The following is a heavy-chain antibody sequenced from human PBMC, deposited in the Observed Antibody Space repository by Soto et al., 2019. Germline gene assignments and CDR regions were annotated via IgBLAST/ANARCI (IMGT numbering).Heavy chain of an antibody. CDR1: GCTFSHYG. CDR3: GRDWWDGRDCAGGGGCVGDF. CDR2: IWHDGSEK. Sequence: QVQLVESGGGVVQPGTSLRLSCTVSGCTFSHYGFYWVRQPPGKGLEWVAFIWHDGSEKYYADSVKGRFTISRDSSKHTVFLEMNSLRDEDTVLYYCGRDWWDGRDCAGGGGCVGDFWGQGTMVTVSS. D-gene: IGHD2-21*01. J-gene: IGHJ4*02. V-gene: IGHV3-33*01.